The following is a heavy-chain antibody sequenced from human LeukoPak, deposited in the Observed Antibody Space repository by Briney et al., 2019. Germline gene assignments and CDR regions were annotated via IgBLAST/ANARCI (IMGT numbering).Heavy chain of an antibody. CDR1: GYTFTGYY. Sequence: GASVKVSCKASGYTFTGYYMHWVRQAPGQGLEWMGWINPNSGGTNYAQKFQGRVTMTRDTSISTAYMELSRLRSDDTAVYYCASRSPIIAVAGRLSKAYDAFDIWGQGTMVTVSS. V-gene: IGHV1-2*02. CDR3: ASRSPIIAVAGRLSKAYDAFDI. CDR2: INPNSGGT. J-gene: IGHJ3*02. D-gene: IGHD6-19*01.